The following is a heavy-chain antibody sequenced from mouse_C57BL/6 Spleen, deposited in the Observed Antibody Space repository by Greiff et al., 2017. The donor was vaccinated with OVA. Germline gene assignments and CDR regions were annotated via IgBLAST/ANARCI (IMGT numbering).Heavy chain of an antibody. V-gene: IGHV2-5*01. CDR2: IWRGGST. Sequence: VQLQQSGPGLVQPSQSLSITCTVSGFSLTSYGVHWVRQSPGKGLEWLGVIWRGGSTDYNAAFMSRLSITKDNSKSQVFFKMNSLQADDTAIYYCAKEGTTVVEGGYFDVWGTGTTVTVAS. J-gene: IGHJ1*03. D-gene: IGHD1-1*01. CDR3: AKEGTTVVEGGYFDV. CDR1: GFSLTSYG.